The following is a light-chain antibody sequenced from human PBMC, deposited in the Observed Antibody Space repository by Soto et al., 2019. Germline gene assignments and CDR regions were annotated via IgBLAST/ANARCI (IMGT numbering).Light chain of an antibody. V-gene: IGLV2-14*01. CDR1: NNDVGGYNY. CDR2: DVS. CDR3: SSYTSSSTYV. Sequence: QSALNHPSSGFGSPGQSITIPFPGTNNDVGGYNYVSWYQQHPGKAPKLMIYDVSNRPSGVSNRFSGSKSGNTASLTISGLQAEDEADYYCSSYTSSSTYVFGTGTKVTVL. J-gene: IGLJ1*01.